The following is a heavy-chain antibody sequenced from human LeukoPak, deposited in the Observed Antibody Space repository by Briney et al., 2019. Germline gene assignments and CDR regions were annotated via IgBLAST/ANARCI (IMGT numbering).Heavy chain of an antibody. V-gene: IGHV1-18*01. J-gene: IGHJ4*02. D-gene: IGHD2-15*01. CDR2: ISAYNGNT. CDR1: GYTFTSYG. Sequence: ASVKVSCKASGYTFTSYGISWVRQAPGQGLEWMGWISAYNGNTNYAQKLQGRVTMTTDTSTSTAYMELRSLRSDDTAVYYCATSRYRSGGSCSIDYWGQGTLVTVSS. CDR3: ATSRYRSGGSCSIDY.